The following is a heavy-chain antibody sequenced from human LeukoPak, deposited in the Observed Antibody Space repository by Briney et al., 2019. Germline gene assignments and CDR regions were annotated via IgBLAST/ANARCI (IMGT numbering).Heavy chain of an antibody. CDR1: GFTFSSYE. CDR2: ISSSGSTI. J-gene: IGHJ6*02. D-gene: IGHD4-11*01. CDR3: ARFHDYSNYGRYYYYGMDV. V-gene: IGHV3-48*03. Sequence: PGGSLRLSCAASGFTFSSYEMNWVRQAPGKGPEWVSYISSSGSTIYYADSVKGRFTISRDNAKNSLYLQMNSLRAEDTAVYYCARFHDYSNYGRYYYYGMDVWGQGTTVTASS.